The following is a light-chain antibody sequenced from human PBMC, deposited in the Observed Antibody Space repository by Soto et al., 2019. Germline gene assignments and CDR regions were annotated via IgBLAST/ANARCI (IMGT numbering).Light chain of an antibody. CDR2: GAS. V-gene: IGKV3-20*01. CDR1: QSVRNNY. J-gene: IGKJ4*01. CDR3: QQFGSYPLT. Sequence: EIVLTQSPATLSLSPGERATLSCRASQSVRNNYLAWYQQKPGQAPRFLVYGASARATGIPDRFSGGGSGTDFTLTISRLEPEDFAVYYCQQFGSYPLTFGGGTKVDI.